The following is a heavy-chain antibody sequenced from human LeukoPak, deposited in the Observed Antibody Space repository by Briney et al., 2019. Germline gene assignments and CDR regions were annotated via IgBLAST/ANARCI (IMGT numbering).Heavy chain of an antibody. CDR1: GLTFNNYV. CDR3: ASFLWLSDY. D-gene: IGHD5-18*01. Sequence: GTSLRLSCAASGLTFNNYVMNWVRQAPGKGLEWVARISYDGTNEYYADSVKGRFTISRDNSKNTLYLQMNSLRAEDTVVYYCASFLWLSDYWGQGTLVTVSS. V-gene: IGHV3-30*03. J-gene: IGHJ4*02. CDR2: ISYDGTNE.